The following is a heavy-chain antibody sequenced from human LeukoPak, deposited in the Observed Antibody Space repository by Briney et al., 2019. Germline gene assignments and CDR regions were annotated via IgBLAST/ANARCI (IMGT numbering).Heavy chain of an antibody. Sequence: ASVKVSCKASGYTVTNYGISWVRQAPGQGLEWMGWTITYNGNTKYVQKHQGRVTMTTDTSTNTAYMELWSLRSDDTAVYYCARVVVVVSAAPGTYYMDVWGKGTTVAVSS. D-gene: IGHD2-2*01. V-gene: IGHV1-18*01. J-gene: IGHJ6*03. CDR3: ARVVVVVSAAPGTYYMDV. CDR2: TITYNGNT. CDR1: GYTVTNYG.